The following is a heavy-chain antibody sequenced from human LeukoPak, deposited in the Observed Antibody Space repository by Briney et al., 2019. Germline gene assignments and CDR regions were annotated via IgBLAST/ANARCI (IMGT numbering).Heavy chain of an antibody. D-gene: IGHD6-19*01. Sequence: GGSLRLSCAGSGFAFSRYSMNWFRQAPGKGLERVSSISSRSTNIFYADSVKGRFTISRDNAKNSLYLQMNSLGAEDTAVYYCARDAQWLVPEGYFYYMDVWGKGTTVTVSS. CDR3: ARDAQWLVPEGYFYYMDV. CDR2: ISSRSTNI. CDR1: GFAFSRYS. V-gene: IGHV3-21*01. J-gene: IGHJ6*03.